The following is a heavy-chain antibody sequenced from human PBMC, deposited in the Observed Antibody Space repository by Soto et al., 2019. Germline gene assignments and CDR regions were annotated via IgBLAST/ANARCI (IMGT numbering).Heavy chain of an antibody. CDR1: GFTFSDYY. CDR3: ARDRGYARGPNYDLYYYMDV. Sequence: QVQLVESGGALVTPGGSLRLSCAASGFTFSDYYMTWIRQAPGKGLEWVSYISGSGSTMYYADSVQGRFTISRDNANNALYLRMNSLRADDTAVYYCARDRGYARGPNYDLYYYMDVWGKGTTVTVSS. J-gene: IGHJ6*03. D-gene: IGHD5-12*01. CDR2: ISGSGSTM. V-gene: IGHV3-11*01.